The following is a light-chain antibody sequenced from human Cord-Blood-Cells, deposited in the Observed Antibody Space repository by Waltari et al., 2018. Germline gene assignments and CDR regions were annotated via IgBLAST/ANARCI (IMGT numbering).Light chain of an antibody. Sequence: DIVMTQSPDCLAVSLGERATINCKSSLSVLYSSNNKNYLAWYQQKPGQPPKLLIYWASTRESGVPDRFSGSGSGTDFTLTISSLQAEDVAVYYCQQYYSTPYTFGQGTKLEIK. CDR1: LSVLYSSNNKNY. CDR3: QQYYSTPYT. CDR2: WAS. J-gene: IGKJ2*01. V-gene: IGKV4-1*01.